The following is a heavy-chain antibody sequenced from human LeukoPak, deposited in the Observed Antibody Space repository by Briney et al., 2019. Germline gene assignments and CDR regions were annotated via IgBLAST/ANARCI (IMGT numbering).Heavy chain of an antibody. CDR2: IYTSGST. V-gene: IGHV4-61*02. CDR1: GGSISSGSYY. J-gene: IGHJ4*02. CDR3: ARSEPLYFDY. Sequence: PSQTLSLTCTVSGGSISSGSYYWSWIRQPAGKGLEWIGRIYTSGSTNYNPSLKSRVTISVDTSKNQFSLKLSSVTAADTAVYYCARSEPLYFDYWGQGTLVTVSS.